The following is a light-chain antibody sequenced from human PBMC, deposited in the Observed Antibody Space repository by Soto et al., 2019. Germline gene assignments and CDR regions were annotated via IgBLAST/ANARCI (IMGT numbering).Light chain of an antibody. CDR2: GAS. J-gene: IGKJ1*01. CDR3: QQFHYWWT. V-gene: IGKV3-20*01. CDR1: QSVSSSY. Sequence: EIVLTQSPGTLSLSPGERATLSCRASQSVSSSYLAWYQQKPGQAPRLLIYGASSRATGIPDGFSGSGSGTEFTLTISSLQSEDFAFYYCQQFHYWWTFGQGTKVDIK.